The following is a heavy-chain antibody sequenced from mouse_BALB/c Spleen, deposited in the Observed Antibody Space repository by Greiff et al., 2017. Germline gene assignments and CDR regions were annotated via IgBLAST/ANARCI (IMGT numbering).Heavy chain of an antibody. D-gene: IGHD2-4*01. Sequence: QVQLQRSGAELVRPGSSVKISCKASGYAFSSYWMNWVKQRPGQGLEWIGQIYPGDGDTNYNGKFKGKATLTADKSSSTAYMQLSSLTSEDSAVYFCARDRAMITTLFAYWGQGTLVTVSA. V-gene: IGHV1-80*01. CDR1: GYAFSSYW. CDR2: IYPGDGDT. CDR3: ARDRAMITTLFAY. J-gene: IGHJ3*01.